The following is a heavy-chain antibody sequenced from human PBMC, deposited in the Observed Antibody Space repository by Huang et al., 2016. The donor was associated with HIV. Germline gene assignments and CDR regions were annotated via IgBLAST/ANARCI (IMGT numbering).Heavy chain of an antibody. CDR2: RSYDVKTK. CDR1: GFTFSSDG. J-gene: IGHJ4*02. CDR3: AKGGSAAAVLDF. Sequence: QVQLVESGGGVVQPGRSLRIFCAASGFTFSSDGMHWVRQAPGKGREWVAVRSYDVKTKYYADSVKGRFSISRDNSKTTVYLQLNSLRVEDTAVYYCAKGGSAAAVLDFWGQGTLVTVSS. V-gene: IGHV3-30*18. D-gene: IGHD6-13*01.